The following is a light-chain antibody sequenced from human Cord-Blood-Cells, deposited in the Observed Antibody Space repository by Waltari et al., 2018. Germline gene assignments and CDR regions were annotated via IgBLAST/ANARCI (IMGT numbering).Light chain of an antibody. CDR1: SSNIGSNT. Sequence: QSVLTQPPSASGTPGQRVTISCSGSSSNIGSNTVNWYQQLPGTAPKLLIYSNNRRPSGAPDRFSGSQSGTSASLAISGLQSEDEADYYCAAWDDSLNGPVFGGGTKLTVL. CDR3: AAWDDSLNGPV. J-gene: IGLJ3*02. V-gene: IGLV1-44*01. CDR2: SNN.